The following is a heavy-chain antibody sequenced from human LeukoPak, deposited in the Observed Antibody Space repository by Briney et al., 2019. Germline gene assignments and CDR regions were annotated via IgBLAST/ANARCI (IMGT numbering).Heavy chain of an antibody. CDR3: ARHEYSGSCYGLSWFDP. J-gene: IGHJ5*02. Sequence: SETLSLTCTVSGGSISSSGYYWGWIRQPPGKGLEWIASIYYSRSTYYNPSLKSRVTISVDTSKHQLSLKLSSLTAADTAVYYCARHEYSGSCYGLSWFDPWGQGTLVTVSS. CDR2: IYYSRST. D-gene: IGHD1-26*01. V-gene: IGHV4-39*01. CDR1: GGSISSSGYY.